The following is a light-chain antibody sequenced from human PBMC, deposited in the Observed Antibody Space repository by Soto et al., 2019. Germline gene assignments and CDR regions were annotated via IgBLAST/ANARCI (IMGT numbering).Light chain of an antibody. CDR1: QSVSSAY. J-gene: IGKJ2*01. CDR2: GAS. Sequence: EIVLTQSPGTLSLSPGERATLSCRASQSVSSAYLAWYQQIPGQAPRLLIYGASSMATGIPDRFSGSGSGSAFTLPISGLEPEDFAVYYCQQSGSSFYTFGQRTTLEIK. V-gene: IGKV3-20*01. CDR3: QQSGSSFYT.